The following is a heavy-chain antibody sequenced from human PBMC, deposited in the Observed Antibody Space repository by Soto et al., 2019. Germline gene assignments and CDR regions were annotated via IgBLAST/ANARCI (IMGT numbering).Heavy chain of an antibody. D-gene: IGHD5-18*01. V-gene: IGHV3-48*02. CDR3: ARGSGYSYGLYWGVDY. CDR1: GVTFSSYS. Sequence: GGSVGLSCAASGVTFSSYSMKWVRQAPGKGLEWVSYISSSSSTIYYADSVKGRFTISRDNAKNSLYLQMNSLRDEDTAVYYCARGSGYSYGLYWGVDYWGQGTLVTVSS. CDR2: ISSSSSTI. J-gene: IGHJ4*02.